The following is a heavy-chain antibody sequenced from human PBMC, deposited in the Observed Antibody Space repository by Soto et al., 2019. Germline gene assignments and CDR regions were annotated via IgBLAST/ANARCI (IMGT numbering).Heavy chain of an antibody. CDR2: ISAYNGNT. CDR1: GYTFTSYG. Sequence: QVQLVQSGAEVKKPGASVKVSCKASGYTFTSYGISWVRQAPGQGLEWMGWISAYNGNTNYAQKLQGRVTMTTDTSTSTGYMERRSLRSDDTAVYYCARVGAYCGGDCYSWFDPWGQGTLVTVSS. D-gene: IGHD2-21*02. J-gene: IGHJ5*02. CDR3: ARVGAYCGGDCYSWFDP. V-gene: IGHV1-18*01.